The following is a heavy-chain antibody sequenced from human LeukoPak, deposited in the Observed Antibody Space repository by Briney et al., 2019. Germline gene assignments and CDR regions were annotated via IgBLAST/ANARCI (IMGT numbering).Heavy chain of an antibody. CDR1: SYSISSGYY. J-gene: IGHJ4*02. Sequence: PSETLSLTCSVSSYSISSGYYWGWVRPSPGKGLEWIGNVYHSGSTYYNPSLKSPVTISVDTSKNQFSLKLSSVTAADTAVYYCARLGAYYYDTSGYYYNRYFDYWGQGTLVTVSS. CDR2: VYHSGST. D-gene: IGHD3-22*01. CDR3: ARLGAYYYDTSGYYYNRYFDY. V-gene: IGHV4-38-2*01.